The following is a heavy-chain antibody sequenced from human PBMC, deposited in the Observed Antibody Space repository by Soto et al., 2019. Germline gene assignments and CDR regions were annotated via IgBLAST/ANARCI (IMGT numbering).Heavy chain of an antibody. J-gene: IGHJ5*02. CDR2: INSGNGDT. D-gene: IGHD3-3*01. V-gene: IGHV1-3*01. CDR3: RRKPGRSGFDP. Sequence: GTSVKVSCKASGYTFTTYTLQWLRQAPGKSLEWMGWINSGNGDTKYSQTFQGRVTITSDTSASTAYMELSSLTSEDTAVYYCRRKPGRSGFDPWGEGTLVTVSS. CDR1: GYTFTTYT.